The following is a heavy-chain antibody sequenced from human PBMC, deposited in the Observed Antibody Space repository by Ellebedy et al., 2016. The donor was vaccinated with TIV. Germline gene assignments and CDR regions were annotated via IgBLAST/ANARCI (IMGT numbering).Heavy chain of an antibody. CDR2: INHSGST. CDR3: ARGDPIAAAGEFDY. V-gene: IGHV4-34*01. CDR1: GGSFSGYY. J-gene: IGHJ4*02. Sequence: GSLRLXCAVYGGSFSGYYWSWIRQSPGKGLEWIGEINHSGSTDYNPSLKSRVTISVDTSKNQFSLKLRSVTAADTAVYYCARGDPIAAAGEFDYWGQGTLVTVSS. D-gene: IGHD6-13*01.